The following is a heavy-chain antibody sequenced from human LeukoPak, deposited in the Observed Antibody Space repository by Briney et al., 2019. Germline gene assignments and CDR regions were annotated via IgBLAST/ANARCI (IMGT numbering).Heavy chain of an antibody. CDR2: IKQDGSEK. J-gene: IGHJ4*02. CDR3: ARDGMATINS. Sequence: GGSLRLSCAASGFIFSTYWMSWVRQAPGKGLEWVANIKQDGSEKYYVDSVKGRFTISRDNAKNSLYLQMNSLRAEDTTVYYCARDGMATINSWGQGTVVTVSS. CDR1: GFIFSTYW. V-gene: IGHV3-7*03. D-gene: IGHD5-12*01.